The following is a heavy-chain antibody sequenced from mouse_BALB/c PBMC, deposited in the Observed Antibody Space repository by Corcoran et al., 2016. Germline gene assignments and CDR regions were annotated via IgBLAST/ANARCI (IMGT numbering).Heavy chain of an antibody. D-gene: IGHD4-1*01. J-gene: IGHJ1*01. Sequence: EVQLQQSGAELVKPGASVMLSCTASGFNIKDTYMHWVKQRPEQGLEWIGRIDPANGNTKYDQKFPGKATITADTSSNTAYLQLSSLTSEDTAVYYCATWDWYFDVWGAGTTVTVSS. V-gene: IGHV14-3*02. CDR2: IDPANGNT. CDR3: ATWDWYFDV. CDR1: GFNIKDTY.